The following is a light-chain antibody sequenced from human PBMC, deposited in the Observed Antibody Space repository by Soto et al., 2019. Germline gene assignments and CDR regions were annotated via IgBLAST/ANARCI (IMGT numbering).Light chain of an antibody. Sequence: QSALTQPASVSGSPGQSITISCTGTSSDVGSYNLVSWYQQHPGKAPKLMIYEGSKRPSGVSNRFSGSKSGNTASLTISGLQAEDAADSYCCSYAGSSTSVVFGGGTKLTVL. CDR3: CSYAGSSTSVV. CDR1: SSDVGSYNL. CDR2: EGS. V-gene: IGLV2-23*01. J-gene: IGLJ2*01.